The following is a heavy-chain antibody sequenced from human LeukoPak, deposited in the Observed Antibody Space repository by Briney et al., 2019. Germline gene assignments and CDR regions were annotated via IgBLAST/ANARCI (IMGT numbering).Heavy chain of an antibody. Sequence: PGGSLRLSCAASGFTFSSYAMSWVRQAPGKGLERVSSISGSGGSTYYADSVKGRFTISRDNSKNTLYLQMNSLRAEDTAVYYCARDRLGTLDAFDIWGQGTMVTVSS. CDR1: GFTFSSYA. CDR3: ARDRLGTLDAFDI. J-gene: IGHJ3*02. V-gene: IGHV3-23*01. CDR2: ISGSGGST. D-gene: IGHD6-25*01.